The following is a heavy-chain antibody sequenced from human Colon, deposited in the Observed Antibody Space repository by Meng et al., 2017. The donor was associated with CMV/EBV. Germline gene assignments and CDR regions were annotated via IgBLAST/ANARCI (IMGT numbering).Heavy chain of an antibody. D-gene: IGHD1-26*01. CDR2: VTTSGGTT. CDR1: GFAFKNYV. Sequence: GGSLRLSCIASGFAFKNYVMNWVRQAPGKGLEWVSTVTTSGGTTFYADSVKGRFSISRDNSKNTLSLQMNSLRADDTAIYYCAKSKVGATDNGKNFFAMDVWGQGTTVTVSS. J-gene: IGHJ6*02. CDR3: AKSKVGATDNGKNFFAMDV. V-gene: IGHV3-23*01.